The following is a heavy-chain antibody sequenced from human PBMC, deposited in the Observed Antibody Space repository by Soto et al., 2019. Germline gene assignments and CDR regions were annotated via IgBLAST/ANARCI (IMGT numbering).Heavy chain of an antibody. J-gene: IGHJ4*02. CDR3: ARANYDILTGYSMAAFDY. V-gene: IGHV4-61*01. D-gene: IGHD3-9*01. CDR2: IYYSGST. Sequence: SETLSLTCTVSGGSISSDSYYWSWIRQPPGKGLEWIGYIYYSGSTNYNPSLKSRVTISVDTSKNLFSLKLSSVTAADTAVYYCARANYDILTGYSMAAFDYWGQGTLVTVSS. CDR1: GGSISSDSYY.